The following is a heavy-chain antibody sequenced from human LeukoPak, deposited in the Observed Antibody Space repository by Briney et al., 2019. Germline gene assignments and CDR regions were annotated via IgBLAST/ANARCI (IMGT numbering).Heavy chain of an antibody. D-gene: IGHD2-15*01. CDR1: GFTFSNAW. CDR2: IKSKTDGGTT. CDR3: TTRSGGHYYYYYMDV. J-gene: IGHJ6*03. Sequence: GGSLRLSCAASGFTFSNAWMSWVRQAPGKGLEWVGRIKSKTDGGTTDYAAPAKGRFTISRDDSKNTLYLQMNSLKTEDTAVYYCTTRSGGHYYYYYMDVWGKGTTVTVSS. V-gene: IGHV3-15*01.